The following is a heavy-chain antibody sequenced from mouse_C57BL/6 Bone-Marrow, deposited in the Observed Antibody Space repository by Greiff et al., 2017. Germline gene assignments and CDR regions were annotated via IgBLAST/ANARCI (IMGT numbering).Heavy chain of an antibody. J-gene: IGHJ2*01. V-gene: IGHV1-59*01. D-gene: IGHD2-3*01. Sequence: QVQLQQPGAELVRPGTSVKLSCKASGYTFTSYWMHWVKQRPGQGLEWIGVIDPSDSYTNYNQKFKGKATLTVATSSSTAYMQLSSLTSEDSAVYYCAIDGYYFHYWGQGTTLTVSS. CDR1: GYTFTSYW. CDR3: AIDGYYFHY. CDR2: IDPSDSYT.